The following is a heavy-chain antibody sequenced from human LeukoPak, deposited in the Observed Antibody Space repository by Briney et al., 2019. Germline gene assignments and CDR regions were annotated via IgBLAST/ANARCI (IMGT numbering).Heavy chain of an antibody. V-gene: IGHV4-38-2*02. Sequence: SETLSLTCSVSGYSFSSDSFWGWIRQPPGKGLEWVGTIHEGGRTFYNSSLKSRVTISIDTSKNQFSLEVNSVTAADTAVYYCARAARPTNNWFDPWGQGTLVTASS. D-gene: IGHD6-6*01. CDR2: IHEGGRT. CDR1: GYSFSSDSF. CDR3: ARAARPTNNWFDP. J-gene: IGHJ5*02.